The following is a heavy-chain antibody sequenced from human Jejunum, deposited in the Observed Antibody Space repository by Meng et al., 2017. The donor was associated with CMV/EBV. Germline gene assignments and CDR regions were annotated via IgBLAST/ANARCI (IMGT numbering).Heavy chain of an antibody. V-gene: IGHV3-23*01. J-gene: IGHJ6*02. CDR3: AKGETSGYCSSTSCFYYYGMDV. CDR2: ISSRGGRT. Sequence: MSWVRQAPGKGLEWVSAISSRGGRTDYADSGKGRYKISRDNYKNTLYLQMNSLRVEDSAVYYCAKGETSGYCSSTSCFYYYGMDVWGQGTTVTVSS. D-gene: IGHD2-2*03.